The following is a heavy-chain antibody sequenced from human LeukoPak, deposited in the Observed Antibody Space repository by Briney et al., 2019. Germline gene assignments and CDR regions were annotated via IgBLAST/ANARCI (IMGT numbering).Heavy chain of an antibody. Sequence: SETLSLTCTVSGGSISSHYWSWIRQPPGKGLEWIGYIYYSGSTNYNPSLKSRVTISVDTSKNQFSLKLTSVTAADTAVYYCATLGYSYGTDYWGQGTLVTVSS. CDR1: GGSISSHY. D-gene: IGHD5-18*01. CDR3: ATLGYSYGTDY. CDR2: IYYSGST. J-gene: IGHJ4*02. V-gene: IGHV4-59*11.